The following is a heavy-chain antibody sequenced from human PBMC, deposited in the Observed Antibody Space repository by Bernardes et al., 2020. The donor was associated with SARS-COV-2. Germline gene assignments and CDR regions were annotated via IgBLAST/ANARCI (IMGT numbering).Heavy chain of an antibody. Sequence: GGSLRLSCAASGFTFSSYAMSWVRQAPGKGLEWVSAISGSGGSTYYVDSVKGRFTISRDNAKNTLYLQMNSLRAEDTAVYYCAKAFSNSSSYCYGMDVWGQGTTVTVSS. CDR2: ISGSGGST. V-gene: IGHV3-23*01. J-gene: IGHJ6*02. CDR1: GFTFSSYA. CDR3: AKAFSNSSSYCYGMDV. D-gene: IGHD2-2*01.